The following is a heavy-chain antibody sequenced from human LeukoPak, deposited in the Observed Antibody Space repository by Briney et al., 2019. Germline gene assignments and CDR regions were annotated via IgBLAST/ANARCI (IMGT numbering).Heavy chain of an antibody. D-gene: IGHD6-25*01. J-gene: IGHJ4*02. V-gene: IGHV4-39*01. Sequence: SQTLSLTCTVSGGSVSSSSYYWGWIRQPPGKGLEWVGCIYNSGSTYYDPSLKSRVTISVDTSKNQVSLKVNSVTAADTAVYYCARRGSSGRSFDYWGQGTLVIVSS. CDR2: IYNSGST. CDR1: GGSVSSSSYY. CDR3: ARRGSSGRSFDY.